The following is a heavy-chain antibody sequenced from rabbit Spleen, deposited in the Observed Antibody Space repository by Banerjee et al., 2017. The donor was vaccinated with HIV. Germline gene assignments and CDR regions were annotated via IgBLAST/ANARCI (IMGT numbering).Heavy chain of an antibody. CDR2: VYTGNRKT. CDR1: GFSFSSSYD. J-gene: IGHJ4*01. CDR3: ARRDAGYAAFVL. Sequence: QEQLVESGGGLVQPGASLTLTCTASGFSFSSSYDMCWVRQAPGKGLEWIACVYTGNRKTYYAYWAKGRFTISKASSTTVTLQVTSLTVADTATYFCARRDAGYAAFVLWGPGTLVTVS. D-gene: IGHD6-1*01. V-gene: IGHV1S45*01.